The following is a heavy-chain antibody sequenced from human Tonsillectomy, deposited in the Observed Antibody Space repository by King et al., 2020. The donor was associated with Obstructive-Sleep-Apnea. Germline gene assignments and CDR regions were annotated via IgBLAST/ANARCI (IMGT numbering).Heavy chain of an antibody. J-gene: IGHJ4*02. CDR3: ASVGQYSYGYGH. CDR2: IYYSVST. V-gene: IGHV4-59*01. D-gene: IGHD5-18*01. CDR1: GGSISSYY. Sequence: VQLQESGPGLVKPSETLSLTCTVSGGSISSYYWSWIRQPPGKGLEWIGYIYYSVSTNYNPSLKSRVTISVDTSKNQFSLKLSSVTAADTAVYYCASVGQYSYGYGHWGQGTLVTVSS.